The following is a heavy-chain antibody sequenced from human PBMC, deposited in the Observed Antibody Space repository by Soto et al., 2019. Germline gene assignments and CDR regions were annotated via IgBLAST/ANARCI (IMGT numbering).Heavy chain of an antibody. J-gene: IGHJ4*02. Sequence: GRFTISRDNSKNTLYLQMNSLRAEDTAVYYCARDTTMAHGSLDYWGQGTLVTVSS. V-gene: IGHV3-23*01. D-gene: IGHD5-18*01. CDR3: ARDTTMAHGSLDY.